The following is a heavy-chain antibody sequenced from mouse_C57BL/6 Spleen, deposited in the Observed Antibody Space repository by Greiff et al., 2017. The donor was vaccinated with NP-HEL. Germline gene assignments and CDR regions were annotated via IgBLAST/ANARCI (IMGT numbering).Heavy chain of an antibody. Sequence: QVQLQQSGPELVKPGASVKISCKASGYAFSSSWMYWVKQRPGKGLEWIGRIYPGDGDTNYNGKFKGKATLTADKSSSTAYMQLSSLTSEDSAVYFCARDYYGNSRGFDYWGQGTTLTVSS. V-gene: IGHV1-82*01. CDR2: IYPGDGDT. D-gene: IGHD2-1*01. J-gene: IGHJ2*01. CDR3: ARDYYGNSRGFDY. CDR1: GYAFSSSW.